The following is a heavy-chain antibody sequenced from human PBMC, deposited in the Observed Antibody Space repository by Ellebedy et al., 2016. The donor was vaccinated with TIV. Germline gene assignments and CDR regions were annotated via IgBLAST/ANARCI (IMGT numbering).Heavy chain of an antibody. Sequence: SETLSLTCTVSGGSISSSSYYWGWIRQPPGKGLEWIGSIYYSGSTNYNPSLKSRVTISVDTSKNQFSLKLSSVTAADTAVYYCARGPSKVGTSGYGMDVWGQGTTVTVSS. CDR2: IYYSGST. J-gene: IGHJ6*02. CDR1: GGSISSSSYY. V-gene: IGHV4-39*07. D-gene: IGHD4-23*01. CDR3: ARGPSKVGTSGYGMDV.